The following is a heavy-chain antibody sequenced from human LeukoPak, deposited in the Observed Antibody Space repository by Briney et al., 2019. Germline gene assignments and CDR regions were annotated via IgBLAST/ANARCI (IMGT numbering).Heavy chain of an antibody. D-gene: IGHD2-21*02. CDR2: IRYDGSNT. CDR3: AKDPAARPLRLITDDAFDI. V-gene: IGHV3-30*02. CDR1: GFTFSSYG. Sequence: PGESLRLSCAASGFTFSSYGMHWVRQAPGKGLEWVSFIRYDGSNTFYADSVQGRFTISRDNSKNTLYLQMNSLRTEDTAVYYCAKDPAARPLRLITDDAFDIWGQGTMVTVSS. J-gene: IGHJ3*02.